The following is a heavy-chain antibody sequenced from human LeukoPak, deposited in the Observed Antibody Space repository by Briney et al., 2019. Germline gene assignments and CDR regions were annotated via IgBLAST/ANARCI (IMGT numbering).Heavy chain of an antibody. Sequence: ASVKVSRKASGYTFTGYYMHWVRQAPGQGLEWMGWINPNSGGTNYAQKFQGRVTMTRDTSISTAYMELSRLRSDDTAVYYCARGRILRSLFDYWGQGTLVTVSS. CDR3: ARGRILRSLFDY. D-gene: IGHD4-17*01. V-gene: IGHV1-2*02. CDR1: GYTFTGYY. CDR2: INPNSGGT. J-gene: IGHJ4*02.